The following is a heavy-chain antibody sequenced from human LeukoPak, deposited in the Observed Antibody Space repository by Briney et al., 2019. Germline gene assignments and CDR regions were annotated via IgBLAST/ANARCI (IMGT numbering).Heavy chain of an antibody. CDR1: GYTFTGYY. D-gene: IGHD2-15*01. Sequence: ASVKVSCKASGYTFTGYYMHWVRQAPGQGLEWMGWINPNSGGTNYAQKFQGRVTMTRDTSISTAYMELSRLRSDDMAVYYCARVAATGRYYFDYWGQGTLVTVSS. CDR3: ARVAATGRYYFDY. CDR2: INPNSGGT. J-gene: IGHJ4*02. V-gene: IGHV1-2*02.